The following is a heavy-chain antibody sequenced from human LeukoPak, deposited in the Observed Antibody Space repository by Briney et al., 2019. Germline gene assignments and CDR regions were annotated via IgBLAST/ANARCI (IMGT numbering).Heavy chain of an antibody. Sequence: QPGGSLRLSCAASGFTLSSYSMNSVRQAPGKGLEWVSYISGGSSTIYNADSVKGRFTISRDNAKNLLYLLMDTLRAEDTAVYYCARVGSNQWLDYWGQGTLVTVSS. CDR3: ARVGSNQWLDY. CDR1: GFTLSSYS. D-gene: IGHD6-19*01. CDR2: ISGGSSTI. V-gene: IGHV3-48*01. J-gene: IGHJ4*02.